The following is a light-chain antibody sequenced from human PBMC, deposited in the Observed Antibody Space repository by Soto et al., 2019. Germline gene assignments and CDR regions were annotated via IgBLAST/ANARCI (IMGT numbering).Light chain of an antibody. CDR1: QSVSSN. J-gene: IGKJ1*01. CDR3: QQYNNWPRRT. Sequence: ELVIAQASATMSVSQGERATLSCRASQSVSSNLAWYQQKPGQAPRLLIYGASTRATGIPARFSGSGSGTEFTLTISSLQSEDFAVYYCQQYNNWPRRTFGQGTKVDIK. CDR2: GAS. V-gene: IGKV3-15*01.